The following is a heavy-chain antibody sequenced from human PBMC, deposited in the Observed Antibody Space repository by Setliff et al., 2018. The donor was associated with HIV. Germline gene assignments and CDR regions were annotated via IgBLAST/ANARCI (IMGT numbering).Heavy chain of an antibody. V-gene: IGHV3-49*03. CDR2: IRSRPFGGTT. CDR1: GFTFGEYG. CDR3: TRGMRPMVKRVPFDY. D-gene: IGHD2-15*01. J-gene: IGHJ4*02. Sequence: GGSLRLSWLGSGFTFGEYGMSWFRQAPGKGLEWVGFIRSRPFGGTTEYAASVKGRFTISRDDSKSIAYLQMNSLKSADAAVYYCTRGMRPMVKRVPFDYWGQGTLVTVSS.